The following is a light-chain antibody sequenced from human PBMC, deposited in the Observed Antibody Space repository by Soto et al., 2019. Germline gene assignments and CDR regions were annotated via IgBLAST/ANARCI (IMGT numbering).Light chain of an antibody. CDR2: LAS. V-gene: IGKV2-28*01. CDR3: MQALPTPYS. CDR1: QCLLHRNGYSS. J-gene: IGKJ2*01. Sequence: DIVMTQSPLSLPVSPGEPASISCRSSQCLLHRNGYSSLDWYLQKTGQSPRLLIYLASTRASGVPDKFSASGSGTVFTLKISRVEAEDVGIYYCMQALPTPYSFGQGTKLEI.